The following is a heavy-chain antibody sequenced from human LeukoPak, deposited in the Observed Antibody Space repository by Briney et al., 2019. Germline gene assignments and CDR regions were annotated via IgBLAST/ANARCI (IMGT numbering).Heavy chain of an antibody. CDR1: GGSISSSSYY. Sequence: SETLSLTCTVSGGSISSSSYYWGWIRQPPGKGLEWIGSIYYSGSTYYNPPLKSRVTISVDTSKNQFSLKLGSVTAADTAVYYCVGYSSGWYGDLFDYWGQGTLVTVSS. V-gene: IGHV4-39*01. CDR3: VGYSSGWYGDLFDY. CDR2: IYYSGST. J-gene: IGHJ4*02. D-gene: IGHD6-19*01.